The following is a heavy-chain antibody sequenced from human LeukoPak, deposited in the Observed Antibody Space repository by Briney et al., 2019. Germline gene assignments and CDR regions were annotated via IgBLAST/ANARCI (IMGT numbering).Heavy chain of an antibody. V-gene: IGHV4-31*03. CDR2: IYYSGST. CDR1: GGSISSGGYY. Sequence: PSETLSLTCTVSGGSISSGGYYWSWIRQHPGTGLEWIGYIYYSGSTYYNPSLKSRVTISVDTSKNQFSLKLSSVTAADTAVYYCARVDSYGFPFDYWGQGTLVTVSS. D-gene: IGHD5-18*01. CDR3: ARVDSYGFPFDY. J-gene: IGHJ4*02.